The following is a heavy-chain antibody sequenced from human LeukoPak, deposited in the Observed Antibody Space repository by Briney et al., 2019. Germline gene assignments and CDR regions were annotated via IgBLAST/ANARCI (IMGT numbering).Heavy chain of an antibody. CDR3: ASSDYVWGRSDY. D-gene: IGHD3-16*01. CDR2: IYYSGST. CDR1: GYSIGSDYY. V-gene: IGHV4-61*01. Sequence: PSETLSLTCTVSGYSIGSDYYWAWIRQPPGKGLEWIGYIYYSGSTNYNPSLKSRVTISVDTSKNRFSLKLSSVTAADTAVYYCASSDYVWGRSDYWGQGTLVTVSS. J-gene: IGHJ4*02.